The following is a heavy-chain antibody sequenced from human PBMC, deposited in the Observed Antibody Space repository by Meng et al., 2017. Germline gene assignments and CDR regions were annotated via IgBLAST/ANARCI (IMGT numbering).Heavy chain of an antibody. J-gene: IGHJ4*02. D-gene: IGHD2-15*01. CDR1: GFTFSSYA. CDR2: ISGSGGST. CDR3: AKALNCSGGSCYEAAFDY. Sequence: GESLKISCAASGFTFSSYAMSWVRQAPGKGLEWVSAISGSGGSTYSADSVKGRFTISRDNSKNTLYLQMNSLRAEDTAVYYCAKALNCSGGSCYEAAFDYWGQGTLVTVSS. V-gene: IGHV3-23*01.